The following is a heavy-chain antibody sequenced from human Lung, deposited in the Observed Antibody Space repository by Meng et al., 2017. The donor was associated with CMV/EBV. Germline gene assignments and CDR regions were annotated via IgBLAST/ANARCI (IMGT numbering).Heavy chain of an antibody. V-gene: IGHV4-59*01. CDR2: IYYSGST. Sequence: QGQLPESGPGLVKPSGTWSLTCTASGGSISSYYWSWIRQPPGKGLEWIGYIYYSGSTNYNPSLKSRVTISVDTSKNQFSLKLSSVTAADTAVYYCAREEGIGGFDPWGQGTLVTVSS. D-gene: IGHD3-10*01. CDR3: AREEGIGGFDP. CDR1: GGSISSYY. J-gene: IGHJ5*02.